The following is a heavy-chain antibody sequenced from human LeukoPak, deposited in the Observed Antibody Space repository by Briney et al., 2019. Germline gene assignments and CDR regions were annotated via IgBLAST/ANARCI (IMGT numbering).Heavy chain of an antibody. CDR2: IIPIFGTA. J-gene: IGHJ4*02. Sequence: ASVKVSCKASGGTFSSYAISWVRQAPGQGLEWMGGIIPIFGTANYAQKFQGRVTITTDESTSTAYMGLSSLRSEDTAVYYCARATPELWFGELLPSYLFDYWGQGTLVTVSS. D-gene: IGHD3-10*01. CDR3: ARATPELWFGELLPSYLFDY. V-gene: IGHV1-69*05. CDR1: GGTFSSYA.